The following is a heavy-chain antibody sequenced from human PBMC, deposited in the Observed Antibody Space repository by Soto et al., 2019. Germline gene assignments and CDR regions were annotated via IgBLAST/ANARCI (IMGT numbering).Heavy chain of an antibody. CDR1: GYTFTSYG. V-gene: IGHV1-18*01. CDR3: ARDPFNYPYDSNGYYAW. D-gene: IGHD3-22*01. J-gene: IGHJ4*02. Sequence: ASVKVSCKASGYTFTSYGISWVRQAPGQGLEWMGWISAYKGNTNYAKKLQGRVTMTTDTSTSTAYMELRSLRSDDTAVYYCARDPFNYPYDSNGYYAWWGQGTLVTVSS. CDR2: ISAYKGNT.